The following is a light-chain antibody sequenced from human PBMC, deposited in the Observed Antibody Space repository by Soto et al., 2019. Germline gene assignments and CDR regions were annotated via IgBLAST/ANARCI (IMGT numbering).Light chain of an antibody. Sequence: QSVLTQPPSVSAAPGQTVTIFASRSGSNIGSNSVSWYQQVPGTDPKLLLYDNNKRPSGIPDRFFGSKSGTSATLGIAGRQSADEADYGCGTWESYLSVGVFGGGSKLAVL. V-gene: IGLV1-51*01. CDR3: GTWESYLSVGV. CDR1: GSNIGSNS. CDR2: DNN. J-gene: IGLJ2*01.